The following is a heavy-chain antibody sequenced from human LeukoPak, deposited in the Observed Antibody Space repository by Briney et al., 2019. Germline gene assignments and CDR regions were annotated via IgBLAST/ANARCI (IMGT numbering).Heavy chain of an antibody. CDR2: INGSGGST. J-gene: IGHJ4*02. D-gene: IGHD3-9*01. CDR3: AKEVVLTGYYTFDY. Sequence: QSGGSLRLSCAASGFTFSSYAMSWVRQAPGKGLEWVSAINGSGGSTYYADSVKGRFTISRDNSKNTLYLQMNSLRAEDTAVYYCAKEVVLTGYYTFDYWGQGTLVTVSS. CDR1: GFTFSSYA. V-gene: IGHV3-23*01.